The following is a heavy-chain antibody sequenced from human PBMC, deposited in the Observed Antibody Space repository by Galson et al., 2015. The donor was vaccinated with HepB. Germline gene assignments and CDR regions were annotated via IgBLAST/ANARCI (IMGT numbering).Heavy chain of an antibody. CDR2: LSSGGGTQ. CDR1: GFTFSNHG. D-gene: IGHD2-8*01. J-gene: IGHJ2*01. CDR3: AKEIMVHAGDWYFDL. Sequence: LGDACAASGFTFSNHGIRWAGQAPGEGLEWVAVLSSGGGTQYLADSVRGRVTLSCDNPNNTVYLQMNSLGAEDAAVYFCAKEIMVHAGDWYFDLWGRGTLVTVSS. V-gene: IGHV3-30*18.